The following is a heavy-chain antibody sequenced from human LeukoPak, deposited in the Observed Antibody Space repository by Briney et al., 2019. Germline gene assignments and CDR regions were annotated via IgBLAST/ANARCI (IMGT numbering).Heavy chain of an antibody. V-gene: IGHV1-69*13. Sequence: ASVKVSCKASGGTFSSYAISWVRQAPGQGLGWMGGIIPIFGTANYAQKFQGRVTITADESTSTAYMELSSLRSEDTAVYYCASPHFTYYYYGMDVWGQGTTVTVSS. J-gene: IGHJ6*02. CDR3: ASPHFTYYYYGMDV. CDR1: GGTFSSYA. CDR2: IIPIFGTA.